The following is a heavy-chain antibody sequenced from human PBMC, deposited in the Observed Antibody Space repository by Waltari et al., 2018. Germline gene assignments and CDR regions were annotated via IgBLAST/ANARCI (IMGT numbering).Heavy chain of an antibody. V-gene: IGHV4-4*07. D-gene: IGHD2-2*01. CDR2: IYPSGIN. CDR3: ARSIVVVPAANYYYYYYDMDV. CDR1: GGSLNVYY. Sequence: QVQLQESGPGLLKPSETLSLSCTVSGGSLNVYYWSWIRQPAGEGLEWVGRIYPSGINNHNPSLKMRVTMSVDTSRNQFSLKLTSMTGADTAIYYCARSIVVVPAANYYYYYYDMDVWGKGTTVTISS. J-gene: IGHJ6*03.